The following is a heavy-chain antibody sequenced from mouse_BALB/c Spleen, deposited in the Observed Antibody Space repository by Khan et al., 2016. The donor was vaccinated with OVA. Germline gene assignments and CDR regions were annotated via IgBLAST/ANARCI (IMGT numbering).Heavy chain of an antibody. CDR1: GFTFTDYY. V-gene: IGHV7-3*02. D-gene: IGHD3-1*01. J-gene: IGHJ2*01. CDR3: ARDIGRIFFDE. CDR2: IRNKANGYTT. Sequence: EVELVESGGGLVQPGGSLRLSCATSGFTFTDYYMNWVRQPPGRALEWLGFIRNKANGYTTEYSASVKGRFTISRDNSQSILYLQMNTLRAEDSATYYCARDIGRIFFDEWGQGTTRTVSS.